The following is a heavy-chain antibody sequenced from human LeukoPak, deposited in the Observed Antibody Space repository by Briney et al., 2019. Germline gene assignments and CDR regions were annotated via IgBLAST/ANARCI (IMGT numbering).Heavy chain of an antibody. CDR1: GYIFTGYY. J-gene: IGHJ4*02. CDR3: ARGEGDSSSWPLNY. Sequence: ASVKVSCKASGYIFTGYYMHWVRQAPGQGLEWMGWINPNSGGTKYAQQFQGRVTMTRDTSISTTYMELSRLTSDDTAVYYCARGEGDSSSWPLNYWGQGTLVPVSS. CDR2: INPNSGGT. D-gene: IGHD6-13*01. V-gene: IGHV1-2*02.